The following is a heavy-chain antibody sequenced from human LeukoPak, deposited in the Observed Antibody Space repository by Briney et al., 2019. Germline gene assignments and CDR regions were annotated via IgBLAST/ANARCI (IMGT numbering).Heavy chain of an antibody. D-gene: IGHD3-16*02. CDR2: INPNSGGA. J-gene: IGHJ6*02. CDR3: ARDGPGGMITFGGVIVDYYYYGMDV. Sequence: ASVKVSCKASGYTFTGYYMHWVRQAPGQGLEWMGWINPNSGGANYAQKLQGRVTMTTDTSTSTAYMELRSLRSDDTAVYYCARDGPGGMITFGGVIVDYYYYGMDVWGQGTTVTVSS. CDR1: GYTFTGYY. V-gene: IGHV1-2*02.